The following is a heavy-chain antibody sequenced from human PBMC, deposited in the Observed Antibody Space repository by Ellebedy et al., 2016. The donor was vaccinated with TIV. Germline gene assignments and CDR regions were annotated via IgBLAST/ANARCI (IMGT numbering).Heavy chain of an antibody. J-gene: IGHJ4*02. CDR2: IYYSGST. CDR3: ARDSARADAIDY. Sequence: MPSETLSLTCTVSGASISSYYWSWVRQPPGKGLEWIGYIYYSGSTNYNPSLKSRVTISVDTSKNQFSLNLSSVTAADTAVYYCARDSARADAIDYWGQGTLVTVSS. V-gene: IGHV4-59*01. CDR1: GASISSYY.